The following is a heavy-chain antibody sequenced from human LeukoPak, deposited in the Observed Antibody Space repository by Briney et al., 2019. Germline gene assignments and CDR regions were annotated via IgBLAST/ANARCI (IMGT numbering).Heavy chain of an antibody. D-gene: IGHD3-10*01. CDR2: IRYDGSNK. CDR3: AGTGSGSYWSFDI. Sequence: GGSLRLSCAASGFTFSSYGMHWVRQAPGKGLEWVAFIRYDGSNKYYADSVKGRFTISRDNSKNTLYLQMNSLRAEDTAVYYCAGTGSGSYWSFDIWGQGTMVTVSS. CDR1: GFTFSSYG. V-gene: IGHV3-30*02. J-gene: IGHJ3*02.